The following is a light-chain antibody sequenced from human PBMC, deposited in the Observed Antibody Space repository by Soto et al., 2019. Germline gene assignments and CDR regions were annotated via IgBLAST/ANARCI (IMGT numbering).Light chain of an antibody. CDR3: QHYNSYSEA. V-gene: IGKV1-33*01. J-gene: IGKJ1*01. CDR2: DAS. Sequence: IQMTQSPSSLSASVGDRVTLTCQASHDIRDHLNWYQQKPGKPPKLLIYDASNLQTGVPSRFSGSGSGTDFTFTISSLQPDDFATYYCQHYNSYSEAFGQGTKVELK. CDR1: HDIRDH.